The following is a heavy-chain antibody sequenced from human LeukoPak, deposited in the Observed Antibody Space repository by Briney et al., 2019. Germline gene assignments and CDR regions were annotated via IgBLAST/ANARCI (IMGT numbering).Heavy chain of an antibody. Sequence: ASVKVSCKASGYTFTGYYMHWVRQAPGQGLEWMGWINPNSGGTNYAQKFQGWVTMTRDTSISTAYMELSRLRSDDTAVYYCARVIAPHGSSPHGYYYYGMDVWGQGTTVTVSS. D-gene: IGHD6-6*01. CDR3: ARVIAPHGSSPHGYYYYGMDV. CDR1: GYTFTGYY. J-gene: IGHJ6*02. V-gene: IGHV1-2*04. CDR2: INPNSGGT.